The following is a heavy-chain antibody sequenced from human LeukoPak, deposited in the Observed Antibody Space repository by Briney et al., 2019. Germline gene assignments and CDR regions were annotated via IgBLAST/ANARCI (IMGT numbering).Heavy chain of an antibody. Sequence: GGSLRLSCAASGFTFSSYEMNWVRQAPGKGLEWVSYISSSGSTIYYADSVKGRFTISRDNAKNSLYLQMNSLRAEDTAVYYCARGTYGGNSPIDYWGQGTLVTVSS. V-gene: IGHV3-48*03. CDR3: ARGTYGGNSPIDY. CDR1: GFTFSSYE. D-gene: IGHD4-23*01. J-gene: IGHJ4*02. CDR2: ISSSGSTI.